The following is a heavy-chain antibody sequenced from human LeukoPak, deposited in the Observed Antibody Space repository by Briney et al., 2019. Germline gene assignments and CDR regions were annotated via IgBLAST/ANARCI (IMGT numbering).Heavy chain of an antibody. D-gene: IGHD6-6*01. V-gene: IGHV4-38-2*02. Sequence: NPSETLSLTCTVSGYSISSGYYWAWIRQPPGKGLEWIGSIYHSGSTNYNPSLKSRVTISVDTSKNQFSLKLSSVTAADTAVYYCARDDKQLGHAFDIWGQGTMVTVSS. CDR1: GYSISSGYY. J-gene: IGHJ3*02. CDR2: IYHSGST. CDR3: ARDDKQLGHAFDI.